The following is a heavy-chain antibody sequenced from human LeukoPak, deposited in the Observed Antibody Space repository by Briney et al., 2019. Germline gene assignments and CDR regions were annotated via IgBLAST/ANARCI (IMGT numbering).Heavy chain of an antibody. Sequence: PSQTLSLTCTVSGGSISSGGYYWSWIRQHPGKGLEWIGYIYYSGSTYYNPPLKSRVTISVDTSKNQFSLKLSSVTAADTAVYYCARETAAAGAFDIWGQGTMVTVSS. CDR1: GGSISSGGYY. V-gene: IGHV4-31*03. CDR3: ARETAAAGAFDI. CDR2: IYYSGST. J-gene: IGHJ3*02. D-gene: IGHD6-13*01.